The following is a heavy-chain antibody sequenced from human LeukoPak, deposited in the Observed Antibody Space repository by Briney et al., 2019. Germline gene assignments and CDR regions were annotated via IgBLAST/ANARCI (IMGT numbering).Heavy chain of an antibody. CDR2: ISWNSGSI. V-gene: IGHV3-9*01. CDR1: GFTFDDYA. D-gene: IGHD4-17*01. J-gene: IGHJ4*02. Sequence: PGGSLRLSCAASGFTFDDYAMHWVRQAPGKGLEWVSGISWNSGSIGYADSVKGRFTISRDNAKNSLYLQMNSLRAEGTAVYYCARAYGDNGPIDFWGQGTLVTVSS. CDR3: ARAYGDNGPIDF.